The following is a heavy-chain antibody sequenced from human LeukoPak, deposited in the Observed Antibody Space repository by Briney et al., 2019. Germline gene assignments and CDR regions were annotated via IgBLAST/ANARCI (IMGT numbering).Heavy chain of an antibody. D-gene: IGHD6-19*01. CDR1: GGPISSSSYY. Sequence: PSETLSLTCTASGGPISSSSYYWGWIRQPPGKGLEWIGSIYYSGSTYYNPSLKSRVTISVDTSKNQFSLRLSSVTAADTAMYYCVKSGGYGLIDYWGQGTLVTVSS. J-gene: IGHJ4*02. CDR3: VKSGGYGLIDY. CDR2: IYYSGST. V-gene: IGHV4-39*01.